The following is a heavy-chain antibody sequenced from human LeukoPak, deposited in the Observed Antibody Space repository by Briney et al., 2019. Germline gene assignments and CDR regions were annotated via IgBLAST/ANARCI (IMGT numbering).Heavy chain of an antibody. D-gene: IGHD5-18*01. CDR2: ISPNSGGT. Sequence: GASVKVSCKASGYTFTGYFIHWVRQAPGQGLEWMGWISPNSGGTNYAQKFQGRVTMTRDTSISTAYMELSSLRSDDTAVYYCAQIPLWTGGDPRDFWGQGTLVTVSS. CDR1: GYTFTGYF. J-gene: IGHJ4*02. CDR3: AQIPLWTGGDPRDF. V-gene: IGHV1-2*02.